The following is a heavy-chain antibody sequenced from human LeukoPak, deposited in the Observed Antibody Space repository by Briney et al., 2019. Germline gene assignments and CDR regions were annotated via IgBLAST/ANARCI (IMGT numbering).Heavy chain of an antibody. V-gene: IGHV3-53*01. CDR2: IYDDDRT. Sequence: GGSLRLSCTASGFTVSGTLMDWVRQAPGKGLEWVSVIYDDDRTVYTDSVKGRFTISRDNSKNTLYLQMNSLRAEDTAVYYCALPSSAVIRGDAFDIWGQGTMVTVSS. J-gene: IGHJ3*02. CDR3: ALPSSAVIRGDAFDI. D-gene: IGHD3-22*01. CDR1: GFTVSGTL.